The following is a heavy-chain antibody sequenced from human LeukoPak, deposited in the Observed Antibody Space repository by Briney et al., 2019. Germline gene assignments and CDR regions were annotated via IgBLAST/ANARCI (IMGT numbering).Heavy chain of an antibody. CDR1: GYTFTGYY. D-gene: IGHD5-24*01. V-gene: IGHV1-2*02. CDR3: ARDVIGDGYNRFDY. CDR2: ITPKDGGT. Sequence: ASVRVSCKTSGYTFTGYYVHWVRQAPEQGLEWMGWITPKDGGTIFAPKFQGRVTMTRDTSISTAYMDLTSLTSDDTAMYYCARDVIGDGYNRFDYWGQGTLVTVSS. J-gene: IGHJ4*02.